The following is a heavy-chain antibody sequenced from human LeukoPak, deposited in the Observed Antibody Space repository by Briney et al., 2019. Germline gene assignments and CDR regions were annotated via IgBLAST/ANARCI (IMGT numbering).Heavy chain of an antibody. Sequence: SETLSLTWAVSGGSISSGGYSWSWIRQPPGKGLGWIWSIYHSGSTYYNPSLKSRVTISVDRSKNQFSLKLSSVTAADTAVYYCAREKSPGIAVAGWFDPWGQGTLVTVSS. CDR1: GGSISSGGYS. V-gene: IGHV4-30-2*01. D-gene: IGHD6-19*01. J-gene: IGHJ5*02. CDR2: IYHSGST. CDR3: AREKSPGIAVAGWFDP.